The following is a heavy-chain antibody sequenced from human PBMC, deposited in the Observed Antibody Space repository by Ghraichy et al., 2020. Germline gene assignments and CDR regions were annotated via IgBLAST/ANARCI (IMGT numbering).Heavy chain of an antibody. CDR2: ISSSSSYI. Sequence: GGSLRLSCAASGFTFSSYSMNWVRQAPGKGLEWVSSISSSSSYIYYADSVKGRFTISRDNAKNSLYLQMNSLRDEDTAVYYCARGAAAAPILDYWGQGTLVTVSS. D-gene: IGHD6-13*01. CDR1: GFTFSSYS. CDR3: ARGAAAAPILDY. V-gene: IGHV3-21*01. J-gene: IGHJ4*02.